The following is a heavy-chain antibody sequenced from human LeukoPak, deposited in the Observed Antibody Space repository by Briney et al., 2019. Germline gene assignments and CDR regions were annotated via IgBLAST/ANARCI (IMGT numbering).Heavy chain of an antibody. Sequence: GGSLTLSCATSGLSFTDYPMNWVRPAPGKGLEWISNIRTTAEGAKYAYYADSVKGRVTISRDDGKNTLYLHMNSLRDDDTAVYYCATDQRYAFDYWGQGILVTVSS. D-gene: IGHD3-9*01. V-gene: IGHV3-48*02. CDR1: GLSFTDYP. CDR2: IRTTAEGAKYA. J-gene: IGHJ4*02. CDR3: ATDQRYAFDY.